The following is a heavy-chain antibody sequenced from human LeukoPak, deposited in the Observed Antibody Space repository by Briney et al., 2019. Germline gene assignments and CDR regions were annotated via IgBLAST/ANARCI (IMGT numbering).Heavy chain of an antibody. CDR2: IIPIFGTA. Sequence: SVKVSCKASGGTFSRYAISWVRQAPGQGLEWMGGIIPIFGTANYAQKFQGRVTITADESTSTAYMELSSLRSEDMAVYYCARDSPRRDGSEGFDYWGQGTLVTVSS. D-gene: IGHD5-24*01. V-gene: IGHV1-69*01. J-gene: IGHJ4*02. CDR1: GGTFSRYA. CDR3: ARDSPRRDGSEGFDY.